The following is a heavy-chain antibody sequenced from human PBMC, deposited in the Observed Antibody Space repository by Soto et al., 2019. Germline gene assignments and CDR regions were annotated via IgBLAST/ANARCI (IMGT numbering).Heavy chain of an antibody. V-gene: IGHV4-30-4*01. J-gene: IGHJ4*02. CDR1: GGSISSGDYY. CDR3: ASESVAADPFDY. Sequence: PSETLSLTCTVSGGSISSGDYYWSWIRQPPGKGLEWIGYIYYSGSTYYNPSLKSRVTISVDTSKNQFSLKLSSVTAADTAVYYCASESVAADPFDYWGQGNLVTVSS. D-gene: IGHD6-25*01. CDR2: IYYSGST.